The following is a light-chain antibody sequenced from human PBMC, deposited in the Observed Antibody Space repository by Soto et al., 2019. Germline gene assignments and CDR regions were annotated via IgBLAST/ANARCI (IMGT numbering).Light chain of an antibody. V-gene: IGLV1-40*01. CDR3: RSSDSSRKTTWV. J-gene: IGLJ3*02. CDR1: SSNIGAGYD. Sequence: QSVLTQPPSVSGAPGQRVTISCAGSSSNIGAGYDVHWYQQLPGTAPKLLIYGNSNRPSGVPDRFSGSKSGASASLAITGVQAEYEADDYCRSSDSSRKTTWVFGRGTKLTVL. CDR2: GNS.